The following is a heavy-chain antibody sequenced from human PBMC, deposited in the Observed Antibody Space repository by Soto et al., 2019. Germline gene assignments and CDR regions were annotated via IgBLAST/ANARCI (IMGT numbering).Heavy chain of an antibody. CDR3: AKAYYDILTGPDWFDP. CDR1: GFTFSSYG. Sequence: QVQLVESGGGVVQPGRSLRLSCAASGFTFSSYGMHWVRQAPGKGLEWVAVISYDGSNKYYADSVKGRFTISRDNSKNTLYLQMNSLRAEDTAVYYCAKAYYDILTGPDWFDPWGQGTLVTVSS. V-gene: IGHV3-30*18. CDR2: ISYDGSNK. D-gene: IGHD3-9*01. J-gene: IGHJ5*02.